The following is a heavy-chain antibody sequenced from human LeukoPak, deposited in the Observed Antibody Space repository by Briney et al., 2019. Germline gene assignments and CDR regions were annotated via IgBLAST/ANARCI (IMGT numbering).Heavy chain of an antibody. Sequence: SVKVSCKASGGTFSSYAINWVRQAPGQGLEWMGRIIPIFGTANYAQKFQGRVTITTDESTSTAYMELSSLRSEDTAVYYCARDMPLYGNPGIAVAGPYYFDYWGQGTLVTVSS. D-gene: IGHD6-19*01. CDR2: IIPIFGTA. CDR1: GGTFSSYA. J-gene: IGHJ4*02. V-gene: IGHV1-69*05. CDR3: ARDMPLYGNPGIAVAGPYYFDY.